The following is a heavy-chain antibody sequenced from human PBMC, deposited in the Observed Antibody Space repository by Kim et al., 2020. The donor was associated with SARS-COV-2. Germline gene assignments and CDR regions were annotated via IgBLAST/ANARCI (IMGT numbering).Heavy chain of an antibody. CDR3: ARVRTRVDGSSLNWVDT. J-gene: IGHJ5*02. CDR2: ITPRDGTT. D-gene: IGHD2-15*01. V-gene: IGHV1-46*01. CDR1: GYTPTSYY. Sequence: ASVKVSCKASGYTPTSYYIHWVRQAPGQGLEWLGIITPRDGTTYYAQKFQGRVTMTRDTSTSTGYMELSSLRSEDTAMYYCARVRTRVDGSSLNWVDTWGQGTLVTVSS.